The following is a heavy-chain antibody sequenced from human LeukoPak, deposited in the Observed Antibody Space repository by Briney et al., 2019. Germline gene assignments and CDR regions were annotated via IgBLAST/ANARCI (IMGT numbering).Heavy chain of an antibody. CDR2: ISYDGSYK. J-gene: IGHJ4*02. CDR3: GKERWGYCSSAGCPLFDS. D-gene: IGHD2-2*01. Sequence: GGSLRLSCAASGFTFSSFGMHWVRQPPGKGLEWVAVISYDGSYKNYADSVQGRFSISRDNPKNTLYLQMNTLSAEDTAVYYCGKERWGYCSSAGCPLFDSWGQGTLITVSS. V-gene: IGHV3-30*18. CDR1: GFTFSSFG.